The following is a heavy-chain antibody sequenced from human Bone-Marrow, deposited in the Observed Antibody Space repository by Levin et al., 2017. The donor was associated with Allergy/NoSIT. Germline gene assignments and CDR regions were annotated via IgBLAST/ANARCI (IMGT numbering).Heavy chain of an antibody. Sequence: KSSETLSLTCAVSGGSISSSNWWSWVRQPPGKGLEWIGEIYHSGSTNYNPSLKSRVTISVDKSKNQFSLKLSSVTAADTAVYYCARAGASGWYYFDYWGQGTLVTVSS. CDR1: GGSISSSNW. CDR3: ARAGASGWYYFDY. CDR2: IYHSGST. J-gene: IGHJ4*02. D-gene: IGHD6-19*01. V-gene: IGHV4-4*02.